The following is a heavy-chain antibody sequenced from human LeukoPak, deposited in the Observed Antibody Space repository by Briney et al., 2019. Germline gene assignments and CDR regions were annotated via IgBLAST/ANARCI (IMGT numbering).Heavy chain of an antibody. CDR2: ISDTGRLS. CDR3: ARDLYYDFWSGYYMPGDY. CDR1: GFTFSSSA. D-gene: IGHD3-3*01. Sequence: GGSLRLSCAASGFTFSSSAMSWVRQAPGKGLEWVAAISDTGRLSYCADSVNGRFTISRDNSKNTLYLQMNSLRAEDTAVYYCARDLYYDFWSGYYMPGDYWGQGTLVTVSS. V-gene: IGHV3-23*01. J-gene: IGHJ4*02.